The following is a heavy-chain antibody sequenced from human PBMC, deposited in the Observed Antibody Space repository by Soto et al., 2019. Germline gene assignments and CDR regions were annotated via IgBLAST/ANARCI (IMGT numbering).Heavy chain of an antibody. V-gene: IGHV3-23*01. CDR3: ARALRPSLNFFYYMDV. CDR1: GFTFGSYA. J-gene: IGHJ6*03. CDR2: LGGNGFTT. D-gene: IGHD2-2*01. Sequence: EVQLLESGGGLVQPGGSLRLSCVVSGFTFGSYAMSWVRQAPEKGPEWVAILGGNGFTTYYADSVKGRFTISGAKSKSTLFLQVNSLRADDTGVYYCARALRPSLNFFYYMDVWGRGTSVTVSS.